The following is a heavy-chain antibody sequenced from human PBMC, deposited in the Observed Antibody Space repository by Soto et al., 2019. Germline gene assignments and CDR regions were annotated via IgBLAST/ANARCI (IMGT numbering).Heavy chain of an antibody. CDR1: GYTFTKCV. CDR2: INAGDDNT. Sequence: ASVKVSCKASGYTFTKCVMHCVRQAPGQRLEWMGSINAGDDNTKYSQKFQGRVTITTDTSASTAYMELSSLRSEDTAVYYCARESGYPLDYWGQGTLVTVSS. V-gene: IGHV1-3*01. J-gene: IGHJ4*02. D-gene: IGHD3-22*01. CDR3: ARESGYPLDY.